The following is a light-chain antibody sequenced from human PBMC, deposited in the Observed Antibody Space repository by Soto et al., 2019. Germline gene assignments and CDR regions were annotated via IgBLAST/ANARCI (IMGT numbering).Light chain of an antibody. CDR3: QSSDSNNNYRV. CDR1: ALPKQY. CDR2: KDN. Sequence: SYELTQPPSLSVSPGQTARITCSGDALPKQYAYWYQQRPGQAPVLMIYKDNERPSGIPERFSGSNSGTTVTLTISGVQAEDEADYYCQSSDSNNNYRVFGGGTKLTVL. J-gene: IGLJ2*01. V-gene: IGLV3-25*03.